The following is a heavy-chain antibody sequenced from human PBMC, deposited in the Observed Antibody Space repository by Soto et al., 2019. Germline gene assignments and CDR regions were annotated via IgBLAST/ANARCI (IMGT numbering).Heavy chain of an antibody. CDR2: IYYSGST. J-gene: IGHJ4*02. D-gene: IGHD4-17*01. Sequence: QVQLQESGPGLVKPSQTLSLTCTVSGGSISSGGYYWSWIRQHPGKGLEWIGYIYYSGSTYYNPSLKSRVTXXVXTXXNQFSLKLSSVTAADTAVYYCARGKPEYGDYLFDYWGQGTLVTVSS. CDR3: ARGKPEYGDYLFDY. CDR1: GGSISSGGYY. V-gene: IGHV4-31*03.